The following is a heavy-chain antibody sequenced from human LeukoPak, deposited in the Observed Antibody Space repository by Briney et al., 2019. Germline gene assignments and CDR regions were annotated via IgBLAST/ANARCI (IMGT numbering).Heavy chain of an antibody. CDR1: GFTFSSVW. J-gene: IGHJ4*02. Sequence: PGGSLRFSCAASGFTFSSVWMHWVRQAPGKGLVWVSHINSGGTSTSYADSVRGRFTISRDNAKNTLYLQMNSLRAEDTAVYYCARGRGYSYGYFDFWGQGTLVTVSS. CDR2: INSGGTST. D-gene: IGHD5-18*01. V-gene: IGHV3-74*01. CDR3: ARGRGYSYGYFDF.